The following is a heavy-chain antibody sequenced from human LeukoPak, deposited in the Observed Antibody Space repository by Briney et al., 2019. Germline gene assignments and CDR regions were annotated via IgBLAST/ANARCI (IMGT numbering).Heavy chain of an antibody. J-gene: IGHJ6*03. D-gene: IGHD4-23*01. V-gene: IGHV4-39*07. CDR2: IYYSGST. CDR3: ARVVMKYYYMDV. CDR1: GGSISSGSYY. Sequence: SETLSLTCTVSGGSISSGSYYWSWIRQPAGKGLEWIGSIYYSGSTYYNPSLKSRVTISVDTSKNQFSLKLSSVTAADTAVYYCARVVMKYYYMDVWGKGTTVTVSS.